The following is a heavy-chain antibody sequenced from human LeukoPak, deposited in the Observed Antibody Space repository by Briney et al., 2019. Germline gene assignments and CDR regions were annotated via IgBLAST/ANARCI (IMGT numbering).Heavy chain of an antibody. CDR1: GGSISSSSYY. CDR3: ARDLMGIAYRGAFYY. Sequence: SETLSLTCTVSGGSISSSSYYWSWIRQPPGKGLEWIGEINHSGSTNYNPSLKSRVTISVDTSKNQFSLKLSSVTAADTAVYYCARDLMGIAYRGAFYYWGQGTLVTVSS. V-gene: IGHV4-39*07. J-gene: IGHJ4*02. D-gene: IGHD6-13*01. CDR2: INHSGST.